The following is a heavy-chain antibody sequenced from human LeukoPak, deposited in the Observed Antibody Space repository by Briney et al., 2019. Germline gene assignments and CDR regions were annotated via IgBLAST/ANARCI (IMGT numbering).Heavy chain of an antibody. V-gene: IGHV3-23*01. J-gene: IGHJ4*02. CDR1: GFTFSSFA. CDR2: ISGGGDTT. Sequence: QSGGSLRLSCVASGFTFSSFAMSWVRQAPGKGLEWVSAISGGGDTTYYADSAKGRFTISRDNSKNTLYLQVNSLRAEDTAIYFCAKRVHTSSWYAAFDYWGQGSLVTVSS. CDR3: AKRVHTSSWYAAFDY. D-gene: IGHD6-13*01.